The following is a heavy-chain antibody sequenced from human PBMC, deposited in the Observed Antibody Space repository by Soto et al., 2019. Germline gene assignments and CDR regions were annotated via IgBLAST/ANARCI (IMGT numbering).Heavy chain of an antibody. CDR1: GGGNLRDYR. Sequence: QVQLVQSGAEEKEPGSSVKVSCKASGGGNLRDYRTTWVRRAPGQGLEWMGGIIPKLGSANYAQNFQGRVTITADESTNTVYMERRRLRSDDTAVYYCARGGYGYTFGAVYWGQGTPVTVSS. V-gene: IGHV1-69*01. CDR3: ARGGYGYTFGAVY. D-gene: IGHD5-12*01. J-gene: IGHJ4*02. CDR2: IIPKLGSA.